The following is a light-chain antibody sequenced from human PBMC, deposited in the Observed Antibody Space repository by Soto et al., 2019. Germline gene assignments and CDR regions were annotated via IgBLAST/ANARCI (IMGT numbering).Light chain of an antibody. V-gene: IGKV1-33*01. CDR1: QDISNY. J-gene: IGKJ4*01. Sequence: DMQMTQSPSSLSASVGDRVTITCQASQDISNYLNWYQQKPGKAPKLLIYDASKLETGVPSRFSGSGSGTDFTLTISSLQAEDIATFYCQQYDQLPLTFGGGTKVDIK. CDR3: QQYDQLPLT. CDR2: DAS.